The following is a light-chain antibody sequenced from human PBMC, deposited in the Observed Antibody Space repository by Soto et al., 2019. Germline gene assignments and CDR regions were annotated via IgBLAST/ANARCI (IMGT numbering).Light chain of an antibody. V-gene: IGKV3-11*01. J-gene: IGKJ5*01. CDR1: RSVSNY. CDR2: DAS. CDR3: QQRSNWPIT. Sequence: EIVLTQSPATLSLSPGESATLSCRASRSVSNYLAWYQQKPGQAPRLLLYDASSRPTDIPARFSGSGSGTDFTLTISSLEPEDFALYYCQQRSNWPITFGQGTRLEIK.